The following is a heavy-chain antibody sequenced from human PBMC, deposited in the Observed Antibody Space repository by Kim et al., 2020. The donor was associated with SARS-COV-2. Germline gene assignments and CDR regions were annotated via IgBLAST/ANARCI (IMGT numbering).Heavy chain of an antibody. CDR2: IYPGDSDT. CDR3: ARPQAKPLRYFDWLSKKRDNQHAPFDY. Sequence: GESLKISCKGSGYSFTSYWIGWVRQMPGKGLEWMGIIYPGDSDTRYSPFFQGQVTISADKSISTAYLQWSSLKASDTAMYYCARPQAKPLRYFDWLSKKRDNQHAPFDYWGQGTLVTVSS. V-gene: IGHV5-51*01. J-gene: IGHJ4*02. CDR1: GYSFTSYW. D-gene: IGHD3-9*01.